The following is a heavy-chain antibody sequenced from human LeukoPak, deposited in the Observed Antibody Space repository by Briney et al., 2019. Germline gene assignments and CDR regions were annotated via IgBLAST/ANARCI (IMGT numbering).Heavy chain of an antibody. CDR1: GYTFTGYY. CDR2: INPDSGGT. J-gene: IGHJ6*03. CDR3: ARDYRYYDILTGTDYYYYYYMDV. Sequence: ASVKVSCKASGYTFTGYYMHWVRQAPGQGLEWMGWINPDSGGTNYAQKFQGRVTMTRDTSISTAYMELSRLRSDDTAVYYCARDYRYYDILTGTDYYYYYYMDVWGKGTTVTVSS. D-gene: IGHD3-9*01. V-gene: IGHV1-2*02.